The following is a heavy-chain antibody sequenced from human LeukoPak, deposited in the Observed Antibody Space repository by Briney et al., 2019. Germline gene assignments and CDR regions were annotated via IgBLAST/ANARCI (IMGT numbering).Heavy chain of an antibody. Sequence: GASVKVSCRASGYTFTSYYMHWVRQAPGQGLEWMGIIYPSGGGTTYAQKFQGRFAMTRDTSTSTVYMELYSLRSEDTAMYYCARAGSGYSSDLWGQGTLVIVSS. D-gene: IGHD3-3*01. CDR1: GYTFTSYY. V-gene: IGHV1-46*01. CDR3: ARAGSGYSSDL. CDR2: IYPSGGGT. J-gene: IGHJ4*02.